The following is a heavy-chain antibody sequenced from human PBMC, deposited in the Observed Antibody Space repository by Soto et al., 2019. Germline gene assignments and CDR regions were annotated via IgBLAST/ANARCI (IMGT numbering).Heavy chain of an antibody. D-gene: IGHD1-26*01. Sequence: GGSLRLSRAASGFSFTDYAFSWVRQAPGQGLEWVSVISADGEKSLHADSVKGRFTISRDNSKNTIYLHMTSLRVDDTAVYFCAREMPLGGILGAEPFDYWGQGTLVTVSS. V-gene: IGHV3-23*01. J-gene: IGHJ4*02. CDR1: GFSFTDYA. CDR3: AREMPLGGILGAEPFDY. CDR2: ISADGEKS.